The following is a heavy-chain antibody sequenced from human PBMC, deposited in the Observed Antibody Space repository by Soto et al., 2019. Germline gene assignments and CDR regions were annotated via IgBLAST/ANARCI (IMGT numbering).Heavy chain of an antibody. CDR1: GFTFSNAW. J-gene: IGHJ4*02. CDR3: TVRLYCSCGSCYFGDS. Sequence: EVQLVESGGGLVKPGGSLRLSCAASGFTFSNAWMRWVRQAQWKGQEWVGRIKSKTDGWITYYAAPVKGRFTNARDDSKNTLYLKMTSMKTADTAVYYCTVRLYCSCGSCYFGDSWGQGTLVTVS. CDR2: IKSKTDGWIT. V-gene: IGHV3-15*01. D-gene: IGHD2-15*01.